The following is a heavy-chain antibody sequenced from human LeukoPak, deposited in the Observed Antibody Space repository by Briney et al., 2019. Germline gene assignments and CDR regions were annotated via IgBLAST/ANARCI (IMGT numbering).Heavy chain of an antibody. CDR1: GFTFSSYG. CDR3: ARDSRSSGQWFTPHFDY. J-gene: IGHJ4*02. V-gene: IGHV3-21*01. CDR2: ISSSSSYI. Sequence: GGSLRLSCAASGFTFSSYGMHWVRQAPGKGLEWVSSISSSSSYIYYADSVKGRFTISRDNAKNSLYLQMNSLRAEDTAVYYCARDSRSSGQWFTPHFDYWGQGTLVTVSS. D-gene: IGHD6-19*01.